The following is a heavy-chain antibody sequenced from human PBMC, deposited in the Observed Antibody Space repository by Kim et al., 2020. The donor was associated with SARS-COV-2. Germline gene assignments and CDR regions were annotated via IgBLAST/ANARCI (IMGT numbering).Heavy chain of an antibody. J-gene: IGHJ4*02. V-gene: IGHV3-30*01. CDR3: AREPGSYYDSSGYYPGY. D-gene: IGHD3-22*01. Sequence: VKGRFTISRDNSKNTLYLQMNSLRAEDTAVYYCAREPGSYYDSSGYYPGYWGQGTLVTVSS.